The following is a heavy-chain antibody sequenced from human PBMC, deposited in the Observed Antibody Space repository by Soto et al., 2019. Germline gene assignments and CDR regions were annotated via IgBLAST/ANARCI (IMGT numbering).Heavy chain of an antibody. CDR1: GYTFTSYG. D-gene: IGHD3-3*01. J-gene: IGHJ3*02. V-gene: IGHV1-18*01. Sequence: GASVKVSCKASGYTFTSYGISWVRQAPGQGLEWMGWISAYNGNTNYAQKLQGRVTMTTDTSTSTAYMELRSLRSDDTAVYYCARDRSRRFWSGSDAFDIWGQGTMVTVSS. CDR3: ARDRSRRFWSGSDAFDI. CDR2: ISAYNGNT.